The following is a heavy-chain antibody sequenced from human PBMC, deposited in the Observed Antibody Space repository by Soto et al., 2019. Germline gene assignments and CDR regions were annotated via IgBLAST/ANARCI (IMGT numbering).Heavy chain of an antibody. CDR3: ARPVSAAVTDDAFDI. D-gene: IGHD6-13*01. Sequence: PGGSLRLSCAASGFTFSSYGMHWVRQAPGKGLEWVAVIWYDGGNKYYADSVKGRFTISRDNSKNTLYLQMNSLRAEDTAVYYCARPVSAAVTDDAFDIWGQGTMVTVSS. CDR1: GFTFSSYG. V-gene: IGHV3-33*01. CDR2: IWYDGGNK. J-gene: IGHJ3*02.